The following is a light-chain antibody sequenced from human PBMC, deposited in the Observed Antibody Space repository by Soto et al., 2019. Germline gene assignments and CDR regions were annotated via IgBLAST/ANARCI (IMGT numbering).Light chain of an antibody. CDR3: CSFAGRSTFEL. CDR1: SSNIGAGYA. CDR2: VNN. Sequence: QTVVTQPPSVSGAPGQRVTISCAGSSSNIGAGYAVHWYQQLPGKAPKLLIYVNNNRPSGVPDRFSGSKSGNTASLTISGLQAEDEAVYYCCSFAGRSTFELFGGGTKLTVL. V-gene: IGLV1-40*01. J-gene: IGLJ3*02.